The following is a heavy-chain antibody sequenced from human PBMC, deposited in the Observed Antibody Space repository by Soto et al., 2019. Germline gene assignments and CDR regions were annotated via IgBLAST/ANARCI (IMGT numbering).Heavy chain of an antibody. D-gene: IGHD3-16*02. V-gene: IGHV5-10-1*01. Sequence: PGAALKISCKGSGYSFTKYWISWVRQMPGKGLEWMGRIDPSDSYTNYSPSFQGHITISADKSISTAYLQWSSLKASDTAMYYCARLLLSRVDFDPWGQGTLVTVSS. CDR2: IDPSDSYT. CDR3: ARLLLSRVDFDP. J-gene: IGHJ5*02. CDR1: GYSFTKYW.